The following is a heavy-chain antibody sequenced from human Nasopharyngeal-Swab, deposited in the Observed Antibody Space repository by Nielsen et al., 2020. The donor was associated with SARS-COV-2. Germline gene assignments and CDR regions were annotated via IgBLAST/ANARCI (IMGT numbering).Heavy chain of an antibody. V-gene: IGHV1-46*01. CDR3: ARNFRGYSGYEEDGMDV. CDR1: GYTFTSYY. J-gene: IGHJ6*02. D-gene: IGHD5-12*01. Sequence: ASVKVSCKASGYTFTSYYMHWVRQAPGQGLEWMGIINPSGGSTNYAQKFQGRVTITADESTSTAYMELSSLRSEDTAVYYCARNFRGYSGYEEDGMDVWGQGTTVTVSS. CDR2: INPSGGST.